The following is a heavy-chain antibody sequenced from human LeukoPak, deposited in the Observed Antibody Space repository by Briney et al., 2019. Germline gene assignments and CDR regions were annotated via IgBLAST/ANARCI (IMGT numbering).Heavy chain of an antibody. Sequence: SETLSLTCTVSGGSISSGSYYWSWIRQPAGKGLEWTGRICTSGSTNYNPSLKSRVTISVDTSKNQFSLKLSSVTAADTAVYYCAGSGYDFPYYFDYWGQGTLVTVSS. J-gene: IGHJ4*02. CDR3: AGSGYDFPYYFDY. CDR1: GGSISSGSYY. D-gene: IGHD5-12*01. CDR2: ICTSGST. V-gene: IGHV4-61*02.